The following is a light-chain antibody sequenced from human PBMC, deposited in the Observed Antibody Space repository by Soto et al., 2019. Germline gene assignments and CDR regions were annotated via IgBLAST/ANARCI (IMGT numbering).Light chain of an antibody. V-gene: IGKV1-5*01. Sequence: IRVTRSPSTLSASPPGGVSIXCRTSQSISSWLAWYQQKPGKAPKLLIYDASSLESGVPSRFSGSGSGTEFTLTISSLQPDDFATYYCQQYNSYSPTTFGQGTKVDIK. CDR3: QQYNSYSPTT. J-gene: IGKJ1*01. CDR2: DAS. CDR1: QSISSW.